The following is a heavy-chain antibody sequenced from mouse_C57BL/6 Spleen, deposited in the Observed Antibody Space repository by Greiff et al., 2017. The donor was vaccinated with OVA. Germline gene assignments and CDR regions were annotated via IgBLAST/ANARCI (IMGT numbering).Heavy chain of an antibody. CDR2: IFPGSGSA. V-gene: IGHV1-75*01. Sequence: VQLQQSGPELVKPGASVKISCKASGYTFTDYYINWVKQRPGQGLEWIGWIFPGSGSAYYTEKFKGKATLTVDKSSSTAYMLLSSLTSEDSAVYFCARGPDYGSAKVFDVWGTGTTVTVSS. CDR3: ARGPDYGSAKVFDV. J-gene: IGHJ1*03. D-gene: IGHD1-1*01. CDR1: GYTFTDYY.